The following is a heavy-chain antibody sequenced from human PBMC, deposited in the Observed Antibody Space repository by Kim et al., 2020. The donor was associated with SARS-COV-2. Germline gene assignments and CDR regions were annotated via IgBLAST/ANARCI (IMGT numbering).Heavy chain of an antibody. CDR1: GFTFSSYA. CDR3: ASLVGYYYYGMDV. V-gene: IGHV3-30-3*01. J-gene: IGHJ6*02. Sequence: GGSLRLSCAASGFTFSSYAMHWVRQAPGKGLEWVAVISYDGSNKYYADSVKGRFTISRDNSKNTLYLQMNSLRAEDTAVYYCASLVGYYYYGMDVWGQGTTVTVSS. CDR2: ISYDGSNK. D-gene: IGHD2-8*02.